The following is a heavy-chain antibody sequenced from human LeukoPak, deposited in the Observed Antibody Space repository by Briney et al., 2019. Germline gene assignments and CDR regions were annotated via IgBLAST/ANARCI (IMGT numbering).Heavy chain of an antibody. V-gene: IGHV3-15*01. Sequence: GGSLRLSCAASGFTFSNAWMSWVRQAPGKGLEWVGRIKSKTDGGTTDYAAPVKGRFTISRDDSKNTLYLQMNSLKTEDTAVYYCTREFYYGSSPFDYWGQGTLVTVSS. J-gene: IGHJ4*02. CDR1: GFTFSNAW. D-gene: IGHD3-22*01. CDR3: TREFYYGSSPFDY. CDR2: IKSKTDGGTT.